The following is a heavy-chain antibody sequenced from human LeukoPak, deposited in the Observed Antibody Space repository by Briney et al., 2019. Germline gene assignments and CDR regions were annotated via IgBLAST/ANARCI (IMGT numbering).Heavy chain of an antibody. V-gene: IGHV3-11*04. CDR3: ARDPPRITHYFDY. D-gene: IGHD3-10*01. CDR2: ISSSGSTI. Sequence: PGGSLRLSCAASGFTFSDYYMSWIRQAPGKGLEWVSYISSSGSTIYYADSVEGRFTISRDNAKNSLYLQMNSLRAEDTAVYYCARDPPRITHYFDYWGQGTLVTVSS. J-gene: IGHJ4*02. CDR1: GFTFSDYY.